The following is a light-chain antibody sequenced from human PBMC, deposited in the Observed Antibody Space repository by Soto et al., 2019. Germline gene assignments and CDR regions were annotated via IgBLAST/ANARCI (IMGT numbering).Light chain of an antibody. Sequence: QSALTQPASVSGSPGQSITISCTGTSSDVGSSNLVSWYQQHPGKTPKLIIYEGSRRPSGVSGRFSGSMSGNAASLTISGLQAEDEADYYCCSFARSSTSYVFGTVTKVTVL. V-gene: IGLV2-23*01. J-gene: IGLJ1*01. CDR2: EGS. CDR1: SSDVGSSNL. CDR3: CSFARSSTSYV.